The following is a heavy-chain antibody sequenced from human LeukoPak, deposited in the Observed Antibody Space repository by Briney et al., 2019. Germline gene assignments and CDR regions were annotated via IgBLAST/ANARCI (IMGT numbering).Heavy chain of an antibody. J-gene: IGHJ4*02. CDR1: GDSVSSNSAA. V-gene: IGHV6-1*01. Sequence: SQTLSLTCAISGDSVSSNSAAWNWIRQSPSRGLEWLGRTYYRSKWYNDYAVSVKSRITINPDTSKNQFSLQLSSVTPEDTAVNYCAREWRDAYSSSWVTRFDYWGQETLVTVSS. CDR2: TYYRSKWYN. D-gene: IGHD6-13*01. CDR3: AREWRDAYSSSWVTRFDY.